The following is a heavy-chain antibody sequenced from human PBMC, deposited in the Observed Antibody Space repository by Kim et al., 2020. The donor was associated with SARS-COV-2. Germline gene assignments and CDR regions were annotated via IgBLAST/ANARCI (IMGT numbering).Heavy chain of an antibody. J-gene: IGHJ4*02. CDR3: AKRGIAASGTSLFSFEY. CDR2: LGRSSAST. V-gene: IGHV3-23*01. Sequence: GGSLRLSCAASGFTFRSSSMSWVRRAPGKGLEWVSSLGRSSASTYYADSVKGRFTISRDTSSNTLYLQMDSLRAEDTAIYYCAKRGIAASGTSLFSFEYWGPGTLVTVSA. CDR1: GFTFRSSS. D-gene: IGHD6-13*01.